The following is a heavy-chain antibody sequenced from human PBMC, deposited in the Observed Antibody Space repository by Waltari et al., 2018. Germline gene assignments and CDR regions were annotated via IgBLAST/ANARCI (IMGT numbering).Heavy chain of an antibody. V-gene: IGHV4-34*01. J-gene: IGHJ5*02. CDR3: ARGPQGYYYGSGSFT. CDR2: INHSGST. CDR1: GGSFSGYY. Sequence: QVQLQQWGAGLLKPSETLSLTCAVYGGSFSGYYWSWIRQPPGKGLEWIGEINHSGSTNYNPSLKSRVPISVDTSKNQFSLKLSSVTAADTAVYYCARGPQGYYYGSGSFTWGQGTLVTVSS. D-gene: IGHD3-10*01.